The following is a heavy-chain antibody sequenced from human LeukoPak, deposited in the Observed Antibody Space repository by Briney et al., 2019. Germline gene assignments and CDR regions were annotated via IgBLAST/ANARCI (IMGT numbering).Heavy chain of an antibody. Sequence: GGSLRLSCTASGFTFGDYAMSWVRQAPGKGLEWVGFIRSKAYGGTTEYAASVKGRFTIPRDDSKSIAYLQMNSLKTEDTAVYYCTRDDGPAFDYWGQGTLVTVSS. CDR1: GFTFGDYA. CDR3: TRDDGPAFDY. CDR2: IRSKAYGGTT. V-gene: IGHV3-49*04. J-gene: IGHJ4*02.